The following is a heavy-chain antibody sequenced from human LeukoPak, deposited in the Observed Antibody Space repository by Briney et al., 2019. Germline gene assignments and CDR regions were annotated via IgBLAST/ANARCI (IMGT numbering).Heavy chain of an antibody. V-gene: IGHV1-2*02. CDR2: INPNSGGT. J-gene: IGHJ5*02. D-gene: IGHD2-15*01. CDR1: GYTFTGYY. Sequence: ASVKVSCKASGYTFTGYYMHWVRQAPGQGLEWMGWINPNSGGTNYAQKFQGRVTMTRDTSISTAYMELSRLRSDDTAVYYCARDGVVVVVAATYSWFDPWGQGTLVTVSS. CDR3: ARDGVVVVVAATYSWFDP.